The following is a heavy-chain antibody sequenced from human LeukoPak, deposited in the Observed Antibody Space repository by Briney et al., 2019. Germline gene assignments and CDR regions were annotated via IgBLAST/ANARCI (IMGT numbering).Heavy chain of an antibody. J-gene: IGHJ4*02. Sequence: ETLSLTCAVYGGSFSGYYWSWIRQPPGKGLEWIGEINHSGSTNYNPSLKSRVTISVDTSKNQFSLKLSPVTAADTAVYYCARGVVTDYWGQGTLVTVSS. CDR1: GGSFSGYY. D-gene: IGHD4-23*01. CDR2: INHSGST. CDR3: ARGVVTDY. V-gene: IGHV4-34*01.